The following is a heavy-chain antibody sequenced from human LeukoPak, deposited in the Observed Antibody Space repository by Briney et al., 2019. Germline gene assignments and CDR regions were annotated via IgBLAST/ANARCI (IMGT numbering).Heavy chain of an antibody. J-gene: IGHJ4*02. CDR3: ASSTTGQGDFDY. Sequence: GASVKVSCKASGGTFISYAISWVRQAPGQGLEWMGGIILIFGTANYAQKFQGRVTITADESTSTAYMELSSLRSEDTAVYYCASSTTGQGDFDYWGQGTLVTVSS. CDR2: IILIFGTA. V-gene: IGHV1-69*13. D-gene: IGHD1-1*01. CDR1: GGTFISYA.